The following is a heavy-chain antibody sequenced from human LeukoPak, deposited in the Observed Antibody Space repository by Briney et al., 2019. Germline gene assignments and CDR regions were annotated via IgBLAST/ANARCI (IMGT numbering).Heavy chain of an antibody. CDR2: INHSGST. J-gene: IGHJ4*02. CDR3: ARGKRRSYYDSSGYNDY. D-gene: IGHD3-22*01. Sequence: PSETLSLTCAVYGGSFRGYYWSWIRQPPGKGLEWIGEINHSGSTNYNPSLKSRVTISVDTSKNQFSLKLSSVTAADTAVYYCARGKRRSYYDSSGYNDYWGQGTLVTVSS. CDR1: GGSFRGYY. V-gene: IGHV4-34*01.